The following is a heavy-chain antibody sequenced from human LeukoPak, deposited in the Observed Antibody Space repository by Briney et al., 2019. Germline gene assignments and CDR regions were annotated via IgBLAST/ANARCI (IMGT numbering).Heavy chain of an antibody. CDR2: ISGSGGST. J-gene: IGHJ4*02. CDR1: GFTFTTYA. Sequence: GGSLRLSCAASGFTFTTYAMTWVRQAPGKGLEWVSAISGSGGSTYYADSVKGRFTISRDNSKNTLYLQMNSLRAEDAAVYYCAKGSIEVRYQLTNEPYYFDYWGQGTLVTVSS. D-gene: IGHD2-2*01. V-gene: IGHV3-23*01. CDR3: AKGSIEVRYQLTNEPYYFDY.